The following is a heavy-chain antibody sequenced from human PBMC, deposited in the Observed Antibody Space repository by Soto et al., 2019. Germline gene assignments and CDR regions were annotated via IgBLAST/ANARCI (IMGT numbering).Heavy chain of an antibody. CDR3: ARDRPDYYDSSGQAFDY. V-gene: IGHV4-30-4*01. CDR1: GGSISSGDYY. D-gene: IGHD3-22*01. J-gene: IGHJ4*02. Sequence: PSETLSLTCTVSGGSISSGDYYWSWIRQPPGKGLEWIGYIYYSGSTYYNPSLKSRVTISVDTSKNQFSLKLSSVTAADTAVYYCARDRPDYYDSSGQAFDYWGQGTPVTVSS. CDR2: IYYSGST.